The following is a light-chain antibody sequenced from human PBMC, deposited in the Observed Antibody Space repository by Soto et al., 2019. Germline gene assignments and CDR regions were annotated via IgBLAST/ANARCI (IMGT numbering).Light chain of an antibody. Sequence: SVLTQPPSVSAAPGQKVTISCSGTSSNIGNNYVSWYQQLPGTAPKLLIYDNNKRPSGIPDRFSGSKSGTSATLGITGLQTGDEADYYCGTWDSSLSVHVFGTGTKVTAL. CDR2: DNN. J-gene: IGLJ1*01. CDR3: GTWDSSLSVHV. CDR1: SSNIGNNY. V-gene: IGLV1-51*01.